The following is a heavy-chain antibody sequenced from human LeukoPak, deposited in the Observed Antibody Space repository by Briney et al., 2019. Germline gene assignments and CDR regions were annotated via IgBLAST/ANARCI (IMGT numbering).Heavy chain of an antibody. CDR1: GYTFTTYN. J-gene: IGHJ3*02. CDR3: ARGLQENLAWLQAFSAFDI. V-gene: IGHV1-18*01. Sequence: ASVKVSCKASGYTFTTYNINWVRQAPGQGLEWMGWISAYNGDTNYAQKLQGRVTMTTDTSTSTAYMELRSLRSDDTAVYYCARGLQENLAWLQAFSAFDIWGQGTMVTVSS. D-gene: IGHD6-19*01. CDR2: ISAYNGDT.